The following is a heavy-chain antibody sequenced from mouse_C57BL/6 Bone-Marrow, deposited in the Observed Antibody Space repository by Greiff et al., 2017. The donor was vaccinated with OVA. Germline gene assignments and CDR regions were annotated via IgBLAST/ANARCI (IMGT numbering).Heavy chain of an antibody. V-gene: IGHV1-15*01. J-gene: IGHJ3*01. CDR1: GYTFTDYE. CDR2: IDPETGGT. Sequence: LVESGAELVRPGASVTLSCKASGYTFTDYEMHWVKQTPVHGLEWIGAIDPETGGTAYNQKFKGKAILTADKSSSTAYMELRSLTSEDSAVYYCTRSEDGYPRFAYWGQGTLVTVSA. D-gene: IGHD2-3*01. CDR3: TRSEDGYPRFAY.